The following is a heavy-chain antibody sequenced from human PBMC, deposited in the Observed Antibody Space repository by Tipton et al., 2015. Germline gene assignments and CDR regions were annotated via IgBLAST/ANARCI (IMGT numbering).Heavy chain of an antibody. CDR2: ISYDGNDK. CDR3: AKEDXTGDLYRYFDL. Sequence: SLRLSCAASGFMFSRYGMHWVRQAPGKGLEWVAVISYDGNDKYYADSVKGRFTISRDSSKNTLYLQMNSLRGEDTAIYYCAKEDXTGDLYRYFDLWGRGTLVTVSS. V-gene: IGHV3-30*18. J-gene: IGHJ2*01. CDR1: GFMFSRYG. D-gene: IGHD7-27*01.